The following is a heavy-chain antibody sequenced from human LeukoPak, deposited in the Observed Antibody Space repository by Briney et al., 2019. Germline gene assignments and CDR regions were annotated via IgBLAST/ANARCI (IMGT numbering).Heavy chain of an antibody. Sequence: SETLSLTRTVSGGSISSGSYYWSWIRQPAGKGLEWIGRIYTSGSTNYNPSLKSRVTISVDTSKNQFSLKLSSVTAADTAVYYCATNDFWSGYTHWGQGTLVTVSS. CDR2: IYTSGST. J-gene: IGHJ4*02. D-gene: IGHD3-3*01. CDR1: GGSISSGSYY. V-gene: IGHV4-61*02. CDR3: ATNDFWSGYTH.